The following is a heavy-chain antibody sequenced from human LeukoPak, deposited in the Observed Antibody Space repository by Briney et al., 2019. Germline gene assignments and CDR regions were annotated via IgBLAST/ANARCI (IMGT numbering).Heavy chain of an antibody. J-gene: IGHJ5*02. Sequence: PGGSLRLSCAASGFASSDYYMNWIRQAPGKGLVWVSRINSDGSSTSYADSVKGRFTISRDNAKNTLYLQMNSLRAEDTAVYYCARAAIAAAGTNWFDPWGQGTLVTVSS. CDR1: GFASSDYY. CDR2: INSDGSST. V-gene: IGHV3-74*01. D-gene: IGHD6-13*01. CDR3: ARAAIAAAGTNWFDP.